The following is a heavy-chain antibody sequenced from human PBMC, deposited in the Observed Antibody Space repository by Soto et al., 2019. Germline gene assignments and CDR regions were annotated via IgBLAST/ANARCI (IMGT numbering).Heavy chain of an antibody. CDR2: ISWNSGSI. V-gene: IGHV3-9*01. CDR1: GFTFDDYA. CDR3: AREGGYSGYDPFDY. D-gene: IGHD5-12*01. J-gene: IGHJ4*02. Sequence: EVQLVESGGGLVQPGRSLRLSCAASGFTFDDYAMHWVRQAPGKGLEWVSGISWNSGSIGYADSVKGRFTISRDNAKNSLYLQMNSLIAEDTALYYCAREGGYSGYDPFDYWGQGTLVTVSS.